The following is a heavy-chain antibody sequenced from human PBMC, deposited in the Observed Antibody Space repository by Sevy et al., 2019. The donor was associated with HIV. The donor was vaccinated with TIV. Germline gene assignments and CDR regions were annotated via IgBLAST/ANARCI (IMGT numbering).Heavy chain of an antibody. J-gene: IGHJ4*02. CDR2: ISSDGGST. CDR1: GFTLSSYG. D-gene: IGHD4-17*01. CDR3: VKSLPTVTRFDY. Sequence: GGSLRLSCSASGFTLSSYGMHWVRQAPGKGLEYVSAISSDGGSTYYAVSVKGRFTISRDNSKNTLYLQMGSLRAEDTAVYYCVKSLPTVTRFDYWGQGTLVTVSS. V-gene: IGHV3-64D*06.